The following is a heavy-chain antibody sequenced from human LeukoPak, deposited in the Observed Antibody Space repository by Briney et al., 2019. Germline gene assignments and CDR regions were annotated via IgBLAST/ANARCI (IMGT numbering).Heavy chain of an antibody. V-gene: IGHV4-39*01. D-gene: IGHD3-22*01. CDR1: GGSISSTTYY. J-gene: IGHJ3*02. Sequence: SETLSLTCTVSGGSISSTTYYWGWIRQPPGKGLEWIGSMYHSGNTNYNPSLKSRVTISVDTSKNQFSLKLSSVTAADTAVYYCARHDSSGPYNAFDIWGRGTMVTVSS. CDR3: ARHDSSGPYNAFDI. CDR2: MYHSGNT.